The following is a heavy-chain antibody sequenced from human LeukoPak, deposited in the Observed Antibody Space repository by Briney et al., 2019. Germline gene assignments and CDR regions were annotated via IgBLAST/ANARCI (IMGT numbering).Heavy chain of an antibody. D-gene: IGHD1-26*01. CDR3: ARDSPGGRLGAFDI. CDR2: IWYDGSNK. CDR1: GFTFSSYG. Sequence: GGSLRLSCAASGFTFSSYGMHWVRQAPGKGLEWVAVIWYDGSNKYYADSVKGRFTISRDNSKNTLYLQMNSLRAEDTAVYYCARDSPGGRLGAFDIWGQGTMVTVSS. V-gene: IGHV3-33*01. J-gene: IGHJ3*02.